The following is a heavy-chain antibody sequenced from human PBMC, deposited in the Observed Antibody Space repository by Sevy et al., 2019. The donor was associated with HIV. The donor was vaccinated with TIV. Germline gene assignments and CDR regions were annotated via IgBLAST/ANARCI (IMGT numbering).Heavy chain of an antibody. D-gene: IGHD3-3*01. CDR2: IYTSGST. CDR1: GGSISSYY. V-gene: IGHV4-4*07. Sequence: SETLSLTCTVSGGSISSYYWSWIRQPAGKGLEWIGRIYTSGSTNYNPSLKSRVTMSVDTSKNQFSLKLGSVTAADTAVYYCARDRTVGDYDFRSGPSAGGMDVWGQGTTVTVSS. CDR3: ARDRTVGDYDFRSGPSAGGMDV. J-gene: IGHJ6*02.